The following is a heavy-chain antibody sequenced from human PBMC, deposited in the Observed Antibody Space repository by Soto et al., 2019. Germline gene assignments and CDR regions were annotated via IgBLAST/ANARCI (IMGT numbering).Heavy chain of an antibody. CDR1: GASISNYY. Sequence: KTSETLSLTCTVSGASISNYYGSWIRQPPGKGLEWIGFIYSSGSANYNSSLKSRATISVDTYNNRFSLILTSVTAADTAVYYCVRSGHTFGGVIWGQGTLVTVSS. V-gene: IGHV4-59*01. CDR3: VRSGHTFGGVI. D-gene: IGHD3-16*01. CDR2: IYSSGSA. J-gene: IGHJ4*02.